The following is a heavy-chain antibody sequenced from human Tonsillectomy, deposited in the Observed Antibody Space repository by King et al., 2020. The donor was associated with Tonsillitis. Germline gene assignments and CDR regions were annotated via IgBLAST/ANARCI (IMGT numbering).Heavy chain of an antibody. Sequence: VQLVESGGGVVQPGTSLRLSCEVSAFTFRTYVLDWVRQAPGKGLEWVAVISYDGKNKVYAESVKGRFTISRVNSKKTLFMQLNSLLPEDTAVYYGAVRRDCSDSNCYNAFYIWGQGTMVTVSS. V-gene: IGHV3-30*04. J-gene: IGHJ3*02. D-gene: IGHD2-2*02. CDR1: AFTFRTYV. CDR2: ISYDGKNK. CDR3: AVRRDCSDSNCYNAFYI.